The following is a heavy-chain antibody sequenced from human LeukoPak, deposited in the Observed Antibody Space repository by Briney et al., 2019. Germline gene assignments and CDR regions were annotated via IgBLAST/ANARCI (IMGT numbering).Heavy chain of an antibody. V-gene: IGHV3-23*01. J-gene: IGHJ6*02. Sequence: GSLRLSCAASGFTFSSYAMSWVRQAPGKGLEWVSAISGSGGSTYYADSVKGRFTISRDNSKNTLYLQMNSLRAEDTAVYYCAKDMSTVTYYYYGMDVWGQGTTVTVSS. CDR3: AKDMSTVTYYYYGMDV. D-gene: IGHD4-17*01. CDR2: ISGSGGST. CDR1: GFTFSSYA.